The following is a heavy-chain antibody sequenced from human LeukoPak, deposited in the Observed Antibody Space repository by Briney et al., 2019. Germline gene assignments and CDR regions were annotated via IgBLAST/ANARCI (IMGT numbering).Heavy chain of an antibody. CDR1: GFIFGNYA. Sequence: GRSLRLSCAASGFIFGNYAMHWVCQAPGKGLEWVAAISYHGRNIYYADSVKGRFIISRDNSENTLYLQMSSLTTEDTAMYYCAKGRGSYNALDIWGQGTVVTVSS. CDR3: AKGRGSYNALDI. J-gene: IGHJ3*02. CDR2: ISYHGRNI. D-gene: IGHD3-10*01. V-gene: IGHV3-30-3*01.